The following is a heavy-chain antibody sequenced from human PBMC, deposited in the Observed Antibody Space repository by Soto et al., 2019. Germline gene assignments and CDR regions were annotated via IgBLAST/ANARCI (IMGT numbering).Heavy chain of an antibody. D-gene: IGHD6-19*01. CDR1: GYTFTNYA. Sequence: ASVKVSCKASGYTFTNYAMHWVRQAPGQRLEWMGWINAGNGNTKYSQKFQGRVTITRDTSASTAYMELSSLRSEDTAVYYCARDGYSSGCYDYWGQGTLVTVSS. V-gene: IGHV1-3*01. CDR2: INAGNGNT. CDR3: ARDGYSSGCYDY. J-gene: IGHJ4*02.